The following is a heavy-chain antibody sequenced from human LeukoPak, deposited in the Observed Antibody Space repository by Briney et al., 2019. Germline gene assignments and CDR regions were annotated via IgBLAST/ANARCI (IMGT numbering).Heavy chain of an antibody. CDR1: GFTFSSYA. CDR3: ARDALKGSSTSGHMDV. D-gene: IGHD2-2*01. J-gene: IGHJ6*03. V-gene: IGHV3-23*01. Sequence: GGSLRLSCAASGFTFSSYAMSWVRQAPGKGLEWVSAISGSGGSTYYADSVKGRFTISRDNSKNTLYLQMNSLRAEDTAVYYCARDALKGSSTSGHMDVWGKGTTVTVSS. CDR2: ISGSGGST.